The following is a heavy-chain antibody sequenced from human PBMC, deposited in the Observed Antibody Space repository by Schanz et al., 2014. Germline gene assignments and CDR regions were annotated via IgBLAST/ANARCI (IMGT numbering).Heavy chain of an antibody. J-gene: IGHJ3*02. V-gene: IGHV3-23*01. D-gene: IGHD3-10*01. Sequence: EVPLLESGGGLVQPGGSLRLSCAASGFTFSSYAMSWVRQAPGKGLEWVSAISGSGGSTYYADSVKGRFTISRDNSKNTLYLQMNSLRAEDTAVYYCAKGRFGELSAFDIWGRGTMVTVSS. CDR1: GFTFSSYA. CDR2: ISGSGGST. CDR3: AKGRFGELSAFDI.